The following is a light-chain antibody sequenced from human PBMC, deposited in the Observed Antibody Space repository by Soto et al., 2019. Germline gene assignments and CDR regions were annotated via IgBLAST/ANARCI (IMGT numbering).Light chain of an antibody. J-gene: IGLJ2*01. CDR2: DVS. CDR3: SSYTSNSTPYVV. V-gene: IGLV2-14*01. CDR1: SSDVGGYNY. Sequence: QSALTQPASVSGSPGQSITISCTGTSSDVGGYNYVSWYQQHPGKAPKLMIYDVSNWPSGVSNRFSGSKSGNTASLTISGLQAEDEADYYCSSYTSNSTPYVVFGGGTKVTVL.